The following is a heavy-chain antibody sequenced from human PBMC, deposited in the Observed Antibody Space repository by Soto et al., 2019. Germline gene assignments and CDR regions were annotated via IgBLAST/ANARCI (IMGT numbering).Heavy chain of an antibody. Sequence: SETLSLTCSVSGGSVSDKTYYWSWIRQPPGKRLEWIGYVYYSGTTNYNPSLKSRVTISVDLSKNQFSLRLSSVTAADTAVYYCARGGGVDTAMGGNWFDPWGQGTLVTVSS. CDR2: VYYSGTT. J-gene: IGHJ5*02. CDR3: ARGGGVDTAMGGNWFDP. D-gene: IGHD5-18*01. V-gene: IGHV4-61*01. CDR1: GGSVSDKTYY.